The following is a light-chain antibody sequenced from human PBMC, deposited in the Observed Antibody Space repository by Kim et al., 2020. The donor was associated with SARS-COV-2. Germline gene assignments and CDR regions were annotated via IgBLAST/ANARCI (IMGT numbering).Light chain of an antibody. CDR1: SSRVSRDGNTF. Sequence: PASSACRSSSSRVSRDGNTFLNWCHQRPGQSPRRLLHKVSILDSGVPDRFSGSGSDTDFTLKISRVEAEDVGVYYCMQATHWPRTFGQGTKVDI. J-gene: IGKJ1*01. V-gene: IGKV2-30*01. CDR3: MQATHWPRT. CDR2: KVS.